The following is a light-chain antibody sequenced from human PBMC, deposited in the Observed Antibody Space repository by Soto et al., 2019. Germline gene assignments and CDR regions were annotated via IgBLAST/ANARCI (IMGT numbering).Light chain of an antibody. V-gene: IGKV1-6*01. CDR2: AAS. CDR1: QGMRND. Sequence: AIQMTQPPSSLSASAGDRVIITCRASQGMRNDLGWYQQKAGKAPKLRIYAASSLQSGVASRFSGSGSGTDVTLTNISLQPKDFAAYYCLQDYNYPLTFGGGTKVDIK. J-gene: IGKJ4*01. CDR3: LQDYNYPLT.